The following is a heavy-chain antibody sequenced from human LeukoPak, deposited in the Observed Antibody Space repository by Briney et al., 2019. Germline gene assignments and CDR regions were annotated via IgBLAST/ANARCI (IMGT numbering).Heavy chain of an antibody. CDR1: GFTFSTYS. CDR3: AKGAGGFSYYNWFDP. Sequence: LRLSCAASGFTFSTYSMNWVRQAPGKGLEWVGSIYYSGTTHYNPSLESRVTISVETSKNQFSLKLASVTAADTAIYYCAKGAGGFSYYNWFDPWGQGTLVTVSS. D-gene: IGHD5-18*01. CDR2: IYYSGTT. V-gene: IGHV4-39*07. J-gene: IGHJ5*02.